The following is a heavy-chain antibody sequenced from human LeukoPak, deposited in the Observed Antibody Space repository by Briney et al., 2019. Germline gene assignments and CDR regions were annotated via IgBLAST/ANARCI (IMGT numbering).Heavy chain of an antibody. J-gene: IGHJ5*02. CDR2: ISSSSSYI. CDR1: GFTFSSYS. Sequence: GGSLRLSCAASGFTFSSYSMNWVRQAPGKGLEWVSSISSSSSYIYYADSVKGRFTISRDNAKNSLYLQMNSLRAEDTAVYYCARGPAVAANWFDPWGQGTLVTVSS. CDR3: ARGPAVAANWFDP. V-gene: IGHV3-21*01. D-gene: IGHD6-19*01.